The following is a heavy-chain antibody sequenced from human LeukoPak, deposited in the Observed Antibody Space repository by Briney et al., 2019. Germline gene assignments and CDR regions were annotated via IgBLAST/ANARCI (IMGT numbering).Heavy chain of an antibody. CDR2: ISGSGGST. D-gene: IGHD5-18*01. Sequence: GGSLRLSCAASGFTFSGYAMSWVRQAPGKGLEWVSAISGSGGSTYYADSVKGRFTISRDNSKNTLYLQMNSLRAEDTAVYYCAKVTSWTAMVMGGYYFDYWGQGTLVTVSS. CDR3: AKVTSWTAMVMGGYYFDY. J-gene: IGHJ4*02. V-gene: IGHV3-23*01. CDR1: GFTFSGYA.